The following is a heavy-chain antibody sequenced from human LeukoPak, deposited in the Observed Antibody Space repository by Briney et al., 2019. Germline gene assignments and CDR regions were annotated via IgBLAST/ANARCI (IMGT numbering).Heavy chain of an antibody. J-gene: IGHJ4*02. CDR1: GFTFNSFF. CDR2: ISQDGSET. V-gene: IGHV3-7*01. Sequence: GGSLRLSCAASGFTFNSFFLNWVRLTPGGELEWVACISQDGSETFYMDSVRGRFTISRDNTKNSLYLQMNSLRAEDTAVYFCVRDLGHSRHYFEYWGQGALVTVSS. D-gene: IGHD7-27*01. CDR3: VRDLGHSRHYFEY.